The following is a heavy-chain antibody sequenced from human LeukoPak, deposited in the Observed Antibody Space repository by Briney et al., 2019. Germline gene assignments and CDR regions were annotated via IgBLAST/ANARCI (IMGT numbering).Heavy chain of an antibody. CDR2: IYPGDSDT. J-gene: IGHJ4*02. CDR3: ARHGRGWLQLQGGIPFDY. CDR1: GYSFTSYL. Sequence: GESLKISCKGSGYSFTSYLIGWVRQMPGKGLEWMGIIYPGDSDTRYSPSFQGQVTISADKSISTAYLQWSSLKASDTAMYYCARHGRGWLQLQGGIPFDYWGQGTLVTVSS. V-gene: IGHV5-51*01. D-gene: IGHD5-24*01.